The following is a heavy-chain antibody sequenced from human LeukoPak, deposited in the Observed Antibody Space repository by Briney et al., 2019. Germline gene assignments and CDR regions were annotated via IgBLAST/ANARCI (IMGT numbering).Heavy chain of an antibody. CDR1: GGSFSGYY. CDR3: ARGGYNWNDDSYFDY. V-gene: IGHV4-59*10. D-gene: IGHD1-20*01. J-gene: IGHJ4*02. CDR2: IYTSGST. Sequence: SETLSLTCAVYGGSFSGYYWSWIRQPPGKGLEWIGRIYTSGSTNYNPSLKSRVTMSVDTSKNQFSLKLSSVTAADTAVYYCARGGYNWNDDSYFDYWGQGTLVTVSS.